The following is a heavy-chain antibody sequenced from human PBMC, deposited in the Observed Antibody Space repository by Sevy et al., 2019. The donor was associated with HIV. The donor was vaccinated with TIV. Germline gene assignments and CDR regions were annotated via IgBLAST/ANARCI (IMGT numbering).Heavy chain of an antibody. V-gene: IGHV3-7*01. CDR3: AREGQWSHPGDY. J-gene: IGHJ4*02. D-gene: IGHD2-15*01. CDR2: IKEDGSEK. CDR1: GFTFSSYS. Sequence: GGSLRLSCAASGFTFSSYSMNWVRQAPGKGLEWVANIKEDGSEKYYVDSVKGRFTISRDNAKNSLYLQMNSLRAEDTAVYYCAREGQWSHPGDYWGQGTLVTVSS.